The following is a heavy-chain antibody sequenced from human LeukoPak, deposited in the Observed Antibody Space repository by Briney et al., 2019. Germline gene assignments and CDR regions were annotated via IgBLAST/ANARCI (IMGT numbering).Heavy chain of an antibody. Sequence: PSETLSLTCTVSGGSISSYYWSWIRQPPGKGLEWIGSIYYSGSTYYNPSLKSRVTISVDTSKNQFSLRLSSVTAADTAVYYCARSESGGYWVYYYYMDVWGKGTTVTVSS. CDR3: ARSESGGYWVYYYYMDV. CDR2: IYYSGST. V-gene: IGHV4-39*07. J-gene: IGHJ6*03. D-gene: IGHD1-26*01. CDR1: GGSISSYY.